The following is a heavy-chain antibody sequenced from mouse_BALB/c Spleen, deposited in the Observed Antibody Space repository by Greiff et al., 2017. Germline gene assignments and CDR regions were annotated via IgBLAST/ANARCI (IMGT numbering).Heavy chain of an antibody. D-gene: IGHD2-14*01. CDR3: ARTYRYDGGTYYAMDY. CDR2: IWSDGST. CDR1: GFSLTSYG. J-gene: IGHJ4*01. Sequence: VKLVESGPDLVAPSQSLSITCTVSGFSLTSYGVHWVRQPPGKGLEWLVVIWSDGSTTYNSALKSRLSISKDNSKSQVFLKMNSLQTDDTAMYYCARTYRYDGGTYYAMDYWGQGTSVTVSS. V-gene: IGHV2-6-2*01.